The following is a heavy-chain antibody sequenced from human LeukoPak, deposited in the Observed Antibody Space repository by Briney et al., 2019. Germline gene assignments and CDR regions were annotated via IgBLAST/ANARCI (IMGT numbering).Heavy chain of an antibody. CDR1: GFTFSSYS. V-gene: IGHV3-48*04. D-gene: IGHD2-15*01. Sequence: PGGSLGLSCVASGFTFSSYSMNWVRQAPGKGLEWISYIISSGTIAYYADSVKGRFTISRDNAKNSLYLQMNSLRAEDTAVYYCARAVVASLDVWGQGTTVTVSS. J-gene: IGHJ6*02. CDR2: IISSGTIA. CDR3: ARAVVASLDV.